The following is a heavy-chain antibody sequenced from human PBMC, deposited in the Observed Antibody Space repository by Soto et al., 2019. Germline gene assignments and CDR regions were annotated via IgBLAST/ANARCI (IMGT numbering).Heavy chain of an antibody. J-gene: IGHJ6*02. Sequence: GGSLRLSCAASGFTFSSYWMSWVRQAPGKGLEWVANIKQDGSEKYYVDSVKGRFTISRDNAKNSLYLQMNSLRAEDTAVYYCARDRYSYYDFWSGFLPYSYYGMDVWGQGTTVTLSS. CDR2: IKQDGSEK. CDR1: GFTFSSYW. V-gene: IGHV3-7*01. CDR3: ARDRYSYYDFWSGFLPYSYYGMDV. D-gene: IGHD3-3*01.